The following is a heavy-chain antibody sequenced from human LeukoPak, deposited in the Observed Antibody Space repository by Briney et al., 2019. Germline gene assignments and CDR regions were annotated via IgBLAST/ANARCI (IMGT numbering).Heavy chain of an antibody. CDR3: AKDRDYYGSGSYPPSLDY. J-gene: IGHJ4*02. Sequence: GGSLRLSCAASGLTFRNYAMSWVRQAPGKGLEWVSAISGSGGSTYYADSVKGRFTISRDNSKNTLYLQMNSLRAEDTAVYYCAKDRDYYGSGSYPPSLDYWGQGTLVTVSS. V-gene: IGHV3-23*01. D-gene: IGHD3-10*01. CDR1: GLTFRNYA. CDR2: ISGSGGST.